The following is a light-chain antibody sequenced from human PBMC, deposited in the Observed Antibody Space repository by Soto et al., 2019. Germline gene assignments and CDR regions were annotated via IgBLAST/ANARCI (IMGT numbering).Light chain of an antibody. V-gene: IGLV1-40*01. J-gene: IGLJ2*01. CDR3: QSYDSSLSGSV. CDR1: SSNIGAGYD. CDR2: GNS. Sequence: QSVLTQPPSVSGAPGQRVTISCTGSSSNIGAGYDVHWYQQLPGTAPKFLIYGNSNRPSGVPDRFSGSKSGTSGSLAITGLQAEDEADYYCQSYDSSLSGSVFGGGTKLTVL.